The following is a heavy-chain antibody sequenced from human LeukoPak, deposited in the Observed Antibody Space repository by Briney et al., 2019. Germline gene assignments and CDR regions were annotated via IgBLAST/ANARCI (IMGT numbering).Heavy chain of an antibody. V-gene: IGHV4-59*01. CDR3: ARDLNGHGYSNPLNY. D-gene: IGHD6-13*01. J-gene: IGHJ4*02. CDR2: KDYSGST. CDR1: GGSISRYY. Sequence: SETLSLTCTVSGGSISRYYWSWIRQPPGKGLEWIGYKDYSGSTNYNRSLKSRVTISVDTSKNQFSLKLSSVTAADTAVYYCARDLNGHGYSNPLNYWGQGTLVTVSS.